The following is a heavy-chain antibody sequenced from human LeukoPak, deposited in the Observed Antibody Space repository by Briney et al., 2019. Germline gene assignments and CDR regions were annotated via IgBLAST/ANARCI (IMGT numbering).Heavy chain of an antibody. CDR2: IIPIFGTA. V-gene: IGHV1-69*05. Sequence: ASVNASCQASGCTFSSYAISWVRQAPGQGLEWMGRIIPIFGTANYPQKFQGRGTITTDESTSTAYMELSSLRSEDTAVYYCAREVYSSSWYWFDPWGQGTLVTVSS. CDR1: GCTFSSYA. D-gene: IGHD6-13*01. J-gene: IGHJ5*02. CDR3: AREVYSSSWYWFDP.